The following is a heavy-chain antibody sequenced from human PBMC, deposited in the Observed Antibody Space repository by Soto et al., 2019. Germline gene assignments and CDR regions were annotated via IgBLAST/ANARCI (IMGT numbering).Heavy chain of an antibody. Sequence: QVQLQESGPGLVKPSQTLSLTCTVSGNSISSGGYYWTWIRQHPGKGLEYIGYISYSGSTYYNPSLKSRATISVDTSKNQFSLRLSSVTVADTAVYYRARNGFSYGYGDDHWGQGTLVTVSS. D-gene: IGHD5-18*01. CDR3: ARNGFSYGYGDDH. CDR2: ISYSGST. CDR1: GNSISSGGYY. J-gene: IGHJ4*02. V-gene: IGHV4-31*03.